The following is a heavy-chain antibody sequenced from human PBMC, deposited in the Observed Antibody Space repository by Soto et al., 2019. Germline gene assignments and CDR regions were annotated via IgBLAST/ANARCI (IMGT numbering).Heavy chain of an antibody. Sequence: EVRLMESGGGLVQPGGSLRLSCAASGFIVSSNYMTWVRQAPGKGLEWVSLLYSGGATHYAASVKGRFTISSHSSQNTLFIQMNSLRTEGTATYYCVRGRYGSEIHWGQGTKVTVSS. D-gene: IGHD3-10*01. CDR2: LYSGGAT. V-gene: IGHV3-53*04. J-gene: IGHJ4*02. CDR1: GFIVSSNY. CDR3: VRGRYGSEIH.